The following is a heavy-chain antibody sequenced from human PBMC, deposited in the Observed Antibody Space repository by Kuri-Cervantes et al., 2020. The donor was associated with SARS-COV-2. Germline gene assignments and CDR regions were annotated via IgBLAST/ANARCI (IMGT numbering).Heavy chain of an antibody. CDR2: ISAYNGNT. Sequence: ASVKVSCKASGYTFTSYGISWVRQAPGQGLEWMGWISAYNGNTNYAQKLQGRVTMTTDTSTSTAYMELRSPRSDDTAVYYCARDPRIAAPRKFWSDYYGMDVWGQGTTVTVSS. J-gene: IGHJ6*02. CDR3: ARDPRIAAPRKFWSDYYGMDV. D-gene: IGHD6-13*01. V-gene: IGHV1-18*01. CDR1: GYTFTSYG.